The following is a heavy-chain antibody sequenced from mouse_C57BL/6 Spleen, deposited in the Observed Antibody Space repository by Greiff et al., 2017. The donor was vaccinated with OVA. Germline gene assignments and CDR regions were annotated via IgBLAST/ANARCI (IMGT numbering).Heavy chain of an antibody. Sequence: DVKLVESGGGLVQPGGSLSLSCAASGFTFTDYYMSWVRQPPGKALEWLGFIRNKANGYTTEYSASVKGRFTISRDNSQSILYLQMNALRAEDSATYYCARSYYDYDGYAMDYWGQGTSVTVSS. V-gene: IGHV7-3*01. J-gene: IGHJ4*01. CDR1: GFTFTDYY. CDR3: ARSYYDYDGYAMDY. CDR2: IRNKANGYTT. D-gene: IGHD2-4*01.